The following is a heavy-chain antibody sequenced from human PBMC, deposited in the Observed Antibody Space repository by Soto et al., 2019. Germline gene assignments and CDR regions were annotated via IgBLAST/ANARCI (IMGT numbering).Heavy chain of an antibody. V-gene: IGHV1-8*01. CDR2: MNPNSGNT. Sequence: QVQLVQSGAEVKKPGASVKVSCKASGYTFTSYDINWVRQATGQGLEWIGWMNPNSGNTGYAQKFQGRVTMTRNTSISTAYIELSSLRSEDTAVYYCARSYRRGGYSGYHPLDYWGQGTLVTVSS. D-gene: IGHD5-12*01. CDR3: ARSYRRGGYSGYHPLDY. J-gene: IGHJ4*02. CDR1: GYTFTSYD.